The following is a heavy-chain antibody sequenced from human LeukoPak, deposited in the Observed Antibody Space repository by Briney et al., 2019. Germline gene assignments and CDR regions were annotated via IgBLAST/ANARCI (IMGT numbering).Heavy chain of an antibody. CDR2: IIPIFGTA. J-gene: IGHJ3*02. Sequence: GASVKVSCKASGGTFSSYAISWVRQAPGQGLEWMGGIIPIFGTANYAQKFQGRVTITADESTSTAYMELSSLRSEDTAVYYCARGGYDTKGAFDIRGQGTMVTVSS. CDR1: GGTFSSYA. V-gene: IGHV1-69*01. D-gene: IGHD3-9*01. CDR3: ARGGYDTKGAFDI.